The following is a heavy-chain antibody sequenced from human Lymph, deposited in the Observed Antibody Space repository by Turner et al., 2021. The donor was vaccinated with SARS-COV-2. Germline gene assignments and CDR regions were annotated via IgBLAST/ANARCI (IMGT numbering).Heavy chain of an antibody. D-gene: IGHD5-12*01. V-gene: IGHV3-23*01. Sequence: EVQLLESGGGVVQPGGSLRLSCAASGFTFSSYSMSWVRQAKGKGLEWDSGISGSGGSKYYAEYGKGRFTSSRDNSKNTLYLQMISLGAEDTDVYVCAKDGSFISGYDCFDYWGQGTLVTVPS. CDR3: AKDGSFISGYDCFDY. CDR1: GFTFSSYS. CDR2: ISGSGGSK. J-gene: IGHJ4*02.